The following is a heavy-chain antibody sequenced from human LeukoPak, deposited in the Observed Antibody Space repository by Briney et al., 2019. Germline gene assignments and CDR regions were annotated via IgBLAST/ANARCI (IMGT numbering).Heavy chain of an antibody. CDR1: GFTFSSYS. Sequence: SGGSLRPSCAASGFTFSSYSMNWVRQAPGKGLEWVSSISSSSSYVYYADSVKGRFTISRDNAKNSLYLQMNSLRAEDTAVYYCASETYSSGPRWFDPWGQGTLVTVSS. D-gene: IGHD6-19*01. CDR2: ISSSSSYV. CDR3: ASETYSSGPRWFDP. J-gene: IGHJ5*02. V-gene: IGHV3-21*01.